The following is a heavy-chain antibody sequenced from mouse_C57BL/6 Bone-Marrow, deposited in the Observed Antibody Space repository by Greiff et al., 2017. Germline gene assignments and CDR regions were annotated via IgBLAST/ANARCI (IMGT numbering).Heavy chain of an antibody. CDR1: GFNIKDDY. Sequence: EVQLQQSGAELVRPGASVKLSCTASGFNIKDDYMHWVKQRPEQGLEWIGWIDPENGDTEYASKFQGKATITADTSSNTAYLQLSRLTSEDTAVYYCTSNLDWYFDVWGTGTTVTVSS. J-gene: IGHJ1*03. CDR2: IDPENGDT. D-gene: IGHD2-1*01. V-gene: IGHV14-4*01. CDR3: TSNLDWYFDV.